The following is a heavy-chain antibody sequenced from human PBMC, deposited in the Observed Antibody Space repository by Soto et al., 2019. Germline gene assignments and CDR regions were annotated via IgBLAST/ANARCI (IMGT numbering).Heavy chain of an antibody. CDR1: GYTFTSTY. Sequence: QVHLVQSGAEVKKPGASVKVSCKASGYTFTSTYMHWVRQAPGQGLEWMGVIDPNGGRTIYAEKFQGRLTLTRDTSTATDYMQLSSLRPEDTAMYFCARDQSYNDLYWWVDTWGQGTLVTVSS. CDR2: IDPNGGRT. CDR3: ARDQSYNDLYWWVDT. V-gene: IGHV1-46*01. J-gene: IGHJ5*02. D-gene: IGHD3-22*01.